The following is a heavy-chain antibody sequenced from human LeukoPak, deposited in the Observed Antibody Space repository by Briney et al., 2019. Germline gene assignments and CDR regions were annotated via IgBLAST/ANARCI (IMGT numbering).Heavy chain of an antibody. Sequence: SETLSLTCTVSGGSISSSSYYWGWIRQPPGKGLEWIGSIYYSGSTYYNPSLKSRVTISVDTSKNQFSLKLSSVTAADTAVYYCARRQYQLLYGYYYYYMDVWAKGPRSPSP. CDR2: IYYSGST. J-gene: IGHJ6*03. CDR1: GGSISSSSYY. D-gene: IGHD2-2*02. CDR3: ARRQYQLLYGYYYYYMDV. V-gene: IGHV4-39*07.